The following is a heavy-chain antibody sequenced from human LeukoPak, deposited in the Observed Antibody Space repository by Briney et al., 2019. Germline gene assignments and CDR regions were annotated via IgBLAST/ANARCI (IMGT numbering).Heavy chain of an antibody. Sequence: GGSLRLSCAASGFSFSSYWMSWVRQAPGKGLEWVAKIKQDGSEKYYVDSVKGRFTISRDNAKNSLYLQMSSLRAEDTAVYYCARSYYSGQNDYWGQGTLVTVSS. CDR1: GFSFSSYW. CDR2: IKQDGSEK. D-gene: IGHD3-10*01. J-gene: IGHJ4*02. V-gene: IGHV3-7*01. CDR3: ARSYYSGQNDY.